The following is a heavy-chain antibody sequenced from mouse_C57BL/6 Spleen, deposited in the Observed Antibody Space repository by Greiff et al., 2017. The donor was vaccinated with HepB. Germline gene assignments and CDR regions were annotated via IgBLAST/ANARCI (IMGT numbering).Heavy chain of an antibody. Sequence: EVQVVESGGGLVKPGGSLKLSCAASGFTFSDYGMHWVRQAPEKGLEWVAYISSGSSTIYYADTVKGRFTISRDNAKNTLFLQMTSLRSEDTAMYYCASTTVVARDYYAMDYWGQGTSVTVSS. CDR2: ISSGSSTI. D-gene: IGHD1-1*01. CDR3: ASTTVVARDYYAMDY. V-gene: IGHV5-17*01. J-gene: IGHJ4*01. CDR1: GFTFSDYG.